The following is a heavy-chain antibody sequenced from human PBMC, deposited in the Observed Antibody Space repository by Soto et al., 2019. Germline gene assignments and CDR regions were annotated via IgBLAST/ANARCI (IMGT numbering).Heavy chain of an antibody. Sequence: PGESLKISCKGSGYSFTSYWISWVRQMPGKXLEWMGRIDPSDSYTNYSPSFQGHVTISADKSISTAYLQWSSLKASDTAMYYCALTHESTVTTSYYYYGMDVWGQGPTVTVSS. CDR1: GYSFTSYW. CDR3: ALTHESTVTTSYYYYGMDV. CDR2: IDPSDSYT. V-gene: IGHV5-10-1*01. D-gene: IGHD4-17*01. J-gene: IGHJ6*02.